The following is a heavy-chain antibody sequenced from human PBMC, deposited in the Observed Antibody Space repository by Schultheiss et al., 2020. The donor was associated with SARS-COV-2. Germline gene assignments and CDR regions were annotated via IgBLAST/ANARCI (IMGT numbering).Heavy chain of an antibody. J-gene: IGHJ6*02. D-gene: IGHD6-19*01. CDR3: ARGGPRAVAPMDV. CDR1: GFTFISYA. Sequence: GGSLRLSCAASGFTFISYAMSWVRQAPGKGLESVSVIRSDGGSTYFADSVKGRFTISRDNSKNTLYLQMNSLRAEDTAIYYCARGGPRAVAPMDVWGQGTTVTVSS. V-gene: IGHV3-23*01. CDR2: IRSDGGST.